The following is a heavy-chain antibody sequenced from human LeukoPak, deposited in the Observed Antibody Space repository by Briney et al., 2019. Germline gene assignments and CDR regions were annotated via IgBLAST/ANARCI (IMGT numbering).Heavy chain of an antibody. CDR1: GFTFSSYA. J-gene: IGHJ3*02. Sequence: GGSLRLSCAASGFTFSSYAVHWVRQAPGKGLEWVAVISYDGSNKYYADSVKGRFTISRDNSKNTLYLQMNSLRAEDTAVYYCARDHELVGAGLWGAFDIWGQGTMVTVSS. CDR3: ARDHELVGAGLWGAFDI. D-gene: IGHD1-26*01. CDR2: ISYDGSNK. V-gene: IGHV3-30*04.